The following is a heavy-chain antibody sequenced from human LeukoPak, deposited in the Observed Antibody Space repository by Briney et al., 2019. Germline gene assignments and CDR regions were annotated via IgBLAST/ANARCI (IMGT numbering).Heavy chain of an antibody. CDR1: GGTFSSYA. J-gene: IGHJ3*02. CDR2: IIPIFGTA. CDR3: ASYDSSGYYYDGDAFDI. V-gene: IGHV1-69*01. D-gene: IGHD3-22*01. Sequence: SVKVSCKASGGTFSSYAISWVRQAPGQGLEWMGGIIPIFGTANYAQKFQGRVTITADESTSTAYMELSSLRSEDTAVYYCASYDSSGYYYDGDAFDIWGQGTMVTVSS.